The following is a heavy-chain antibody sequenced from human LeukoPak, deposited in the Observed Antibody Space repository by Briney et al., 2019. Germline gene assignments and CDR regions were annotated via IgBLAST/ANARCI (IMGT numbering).Heavy chain of an antibody. CDR2: INHSGST. J-gene: IGHJ6*03. D-gene: IGHD2-2*01. Sequence: PSETLSLTCAVYGGSFSGYYWSWIRQPPGKGLEWIGEINHSGSTNYNPSLKSRVTISVDTSKNQFSLKLSSVTAADTAVYYCARALWCCSSTSCYGYYYYYYMDVWGKGTTVTVSS. CDR1: GGSFSGYY. V-gene: IGHV4-34*01. CDR3: ARALWCCSSTSCYGYYYYYYMDV.